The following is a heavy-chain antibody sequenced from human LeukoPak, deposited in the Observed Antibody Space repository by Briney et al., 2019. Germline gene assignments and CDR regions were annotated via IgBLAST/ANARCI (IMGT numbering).Heavy chain of an antibody. J-gene: IGHJ4*02. CDR3: AKDWDYYGSGSYSDY. D-gene: IGHD3-10*01. Sequence: GGSLRLSCAASGFTFSSYVMSWVRQAPGKGLEWVSTISVSGGGTYYADSVRGRVTISRDDSKNTLYLQMNSLRAEDTAVYYCAKDWDYYGSGSYSDYWGQGTLVTVSS. CDR1: GFTFSSYV. V-gene: IGHV3-23*01. CDR2: ISVSGGGT.